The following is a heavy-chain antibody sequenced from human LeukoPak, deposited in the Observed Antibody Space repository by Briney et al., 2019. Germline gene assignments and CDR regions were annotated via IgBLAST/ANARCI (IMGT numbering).Heavy chain of an antibody. D-gene: IGHD2-2*03. CDR2: IYTGGST. V-gene: IGHV3-53*01. CDR1: GFTVSSIY. Sequence: GGSLRLSCAASGFTVSSIYMSWVRQAPGEGLEWVSVIYTGGSTYYADSVKGRFTISRDNSKNTLYQQMNSLRAEDTAEYYCVKGLDYYYGMDVWGQGTTVTVSS. CDR3: VKGLDYYYGMDV. J-gene: IGHJ6*02.